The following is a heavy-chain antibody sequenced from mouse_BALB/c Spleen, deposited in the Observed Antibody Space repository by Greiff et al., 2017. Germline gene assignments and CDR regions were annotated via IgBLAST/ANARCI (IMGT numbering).Heavy chain of an antibody. CDR2: ISSGSSTI. CDR1: GFTFSSFG. D-gene: IGHD4-1*01. J-gene: IGHJ2*01. Sequence: EVQLVESGGGLVQPGGSRKLSCAASGFTFSSFGMHWVRQAPEKGLEWVAYISSGSSTIYYADTVKGRFTISRDNPKNTLFLQMTSLRSEDTAMYYCARSGLGRGYFDYWGQGTTLTVSS. V-gene: IGHV5-17*02. CDR3: ARSGLGRGYFDY.